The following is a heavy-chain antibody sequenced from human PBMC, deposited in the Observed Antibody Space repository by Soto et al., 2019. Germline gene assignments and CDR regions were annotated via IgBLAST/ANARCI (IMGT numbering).Heavy chain of an antibody. Sequence: ASVKVSCKASGYTFTSYGISWVRPAPGQGLEWMGWISAYNGNTNYAQKLQGRVTMTTDTSTSTAYMELRSLRSDETAVYYCARDWYRKGVSPIFPIDYWGQGTLVTVSS. CDR3: ARDWYRKGVSPIFPIDY. CDR1: GYTFTSYG. D-gene: IGHD2-21*01. J-gene: IGHJ4*02. V-gene: IGHV1-18*04. CDR2: ISAYNGNT.